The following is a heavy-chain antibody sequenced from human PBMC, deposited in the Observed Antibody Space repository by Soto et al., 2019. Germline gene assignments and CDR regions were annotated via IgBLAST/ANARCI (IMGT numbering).Heavy chain of an antibody. J-gene: IGHJ5*02. CDR1: GASISSTTYC. Sequence: PSETLSLTCTVSGASISSTTYCWSWIRQHPGKGLEWIGDIHYSGNTYYNPSLKSRVTLSVDTSMNQFSLKLSSVTAADTAVYYCTPGKVSTTTPKRNWFDPWGQGTLVTVSS. D-gene: IGHD2-2*01. CDR2: IHYSGNT. V-gene: IGHV4-31*06. CDR3: TPGKVSTTTPKRNWFDP.